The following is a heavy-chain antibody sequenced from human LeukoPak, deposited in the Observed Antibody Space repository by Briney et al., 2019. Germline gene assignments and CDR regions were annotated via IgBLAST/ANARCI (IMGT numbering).Heavy chain of an antibody. V-gene: IGHV3-30-3*01. CDR3: ARPAGGIDY. Sequence: GGSLRLSCAASGFTFSSYAMHWVRQAPGKGLEWVAVISYDGSNKYYADSVKGRFTISRDNSKNTLYLQMNSLRAEDTAVYYCARPAGGIDYWGQGTLVTVSA. CDR1: GFTFSSYA. CDR2: ISYDGSNK. J-gene: IGHJ4*02.